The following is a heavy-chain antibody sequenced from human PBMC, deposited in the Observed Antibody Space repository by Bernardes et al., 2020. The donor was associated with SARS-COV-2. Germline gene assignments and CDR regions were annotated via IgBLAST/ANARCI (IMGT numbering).Heavy chain of an antibody. Sequence: SETLYLTCAVYGGTFSDNPWTWIRKSPGKGLEWIGQISHSGISNYNPSLKSRVTMSVDTSKNQFSLNLTSVTAADTAVYFCSRGAPGSWGQGTLVTVSS. CDR3: SRGAPGS. CDR2: ISHSGIS. V-gene: IGHV4-34*01. J-gene: IGHJ5*02. CDR1: GGTFSDNP. D-gene: IGHD3-9*01.